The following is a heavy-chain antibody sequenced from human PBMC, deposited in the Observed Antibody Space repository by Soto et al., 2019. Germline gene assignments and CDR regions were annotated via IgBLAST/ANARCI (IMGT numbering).Heavy chain of an antibody. Sequence: PGGSLRLSCAASGFFFSTYAMNRVRQAPGKGLEWVSAISNNGYDTYYAESVRGRFTISRDNSINTLYLQMSRLRTEDTAVYYCAHPRGYGVFDAVDIWGQGTMVTVSS. CDR2: ISNNGYDT. V-gene: IGHV3-23*01. D-gene: IGHD4-17*01. CDR3: AHPRGYGVFDAVDI. J-gene: IGHJ3*02. CDR1: GFFFSTYA.